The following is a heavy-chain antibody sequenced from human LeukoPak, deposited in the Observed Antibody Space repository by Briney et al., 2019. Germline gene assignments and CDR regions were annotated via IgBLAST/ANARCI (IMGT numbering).Heavy chain of an antibody. CDR2: IGSRDSTI. J-gene: IGHJ4*02. CDR3: ARVAYCGGDCYPADF. CDR1: WFIFRGFF. Sequence: GSLGPSWAGSWFIFRGFFMRWVRQASGEGVGWGSYIGSRDSTIYYADSVKGRFTISRDNAKNSLYLQMNSLRAEDTAVYFCARVAYCGGDCYPADFWGQGTLVTVSS. D-gene: IGHD2-21*02. V-gene: IGHV3-11*01.